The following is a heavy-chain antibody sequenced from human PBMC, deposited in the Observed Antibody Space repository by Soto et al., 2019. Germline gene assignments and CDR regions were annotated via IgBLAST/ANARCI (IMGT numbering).Heavy chain of an antibody. CDR2: IIPIFGTA. V-gene: IGHV1-69*13. J-gene: IGHJ4*02. D-gene: IGHD3-10*01. CDR3: AREVSMVRGVPKYYFDY. CDR1: GGTFSSYA. Sequence: GASVKVSCKASGGTFSSYAISWVRQAPGQGLEWMGGIIPIFGTANYAQKFQGRVTITADESTSTAYMELSSLRSEDTAVYYCAREVSMVRGVPKYYFDYWGQGTLVTVSS.